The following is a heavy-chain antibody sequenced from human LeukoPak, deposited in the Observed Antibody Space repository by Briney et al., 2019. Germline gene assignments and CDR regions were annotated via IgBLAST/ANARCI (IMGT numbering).Heavy chain of an antibody. CDR2: INQDGRYI. V-gene: IGHV3-74*01. J-gene: IGHJ1*01. D-gene: IGHD3-16*01. Sequence: PGGSLRLSCAASGFTFDRYWMHWVRQTPGKRLVWVSRINQDGRYITYAASVQGRFTISRDTAKNTLFLQMNSLRAEDPAVYYCAKDSLGGGALQHWGQGALVTVSS. CDR1: GFTFDRYW. CDR3: AKDSLGGGALQH.